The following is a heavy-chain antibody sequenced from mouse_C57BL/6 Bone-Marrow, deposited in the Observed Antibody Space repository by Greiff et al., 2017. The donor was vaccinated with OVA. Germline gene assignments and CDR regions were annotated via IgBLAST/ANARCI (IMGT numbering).Heavy chain of an antibody. D-gene: IGHD1-1*01. CDR1: GYSFTDYN. V-gene: IGHV1-39*01. J-gene: IGHJ1*03. CDR2: INPNYGTT. CDR3: ASPYGSLWYFDV. Sequence: EVQLQQSGPELVKPGASVKISCKASGYSFTDYNMNWVKQSNGKSLEWIGVINPNYGTTSYNQKFKGKATLTVDQSSSTAYMQLNSLTSEDSAVYYGASPYGSLWYFDVWGTGTTVTVSS.